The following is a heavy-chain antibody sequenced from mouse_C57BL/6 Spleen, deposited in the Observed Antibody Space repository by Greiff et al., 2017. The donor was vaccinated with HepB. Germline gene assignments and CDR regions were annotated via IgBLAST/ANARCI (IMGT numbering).Heavy chain of an antibody. V-gene: IGHV1-50*01. Sequence: VQLKQPGAELVKPGASVKLSCKASGYTFTSYWMQWVKQRPGQGLEWIGEIDPSDSYTNYNQKFKGKATLTVDTSSSTAYMQLSSLTSEDSAVYYCARGFLYFDYWGQGTTLTVSS. CDR2: IDPSDSYT. J-gene: IGHJ2*01. CDR3: ARGFLYFDY. CDR1: GYTFTSYW.